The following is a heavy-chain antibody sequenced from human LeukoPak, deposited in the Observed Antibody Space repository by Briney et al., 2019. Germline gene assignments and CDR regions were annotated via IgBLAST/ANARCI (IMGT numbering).Heavy chain of an antibody. J-gene: IGHJ5*02. CDR3: ARGDYYDGGGRNWFDP. Sequence: SETLSLTCTVSGSSMSDYYWSFIRQPAGKGLEWIGRIHPSGTTYFNPSLKSRVTMSVDTSQSQFSLRLTSMTAADTAVYFCARGDYYDGGGRNWFDPWGQGILVAVSS. CDR1: GSSMSDYY. CDR2: IHPSGTT. D-gene: IGHD3-16*01. V-gene: IGHV4-4*07.